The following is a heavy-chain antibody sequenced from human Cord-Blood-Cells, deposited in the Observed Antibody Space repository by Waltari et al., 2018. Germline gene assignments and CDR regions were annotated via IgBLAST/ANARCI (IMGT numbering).Heavy chain of an antibody. J-gene: IGHJ4*02. D-gene: IGHD2-15*01. CDR1: GGTLSSYA. Sequence: QVQLVQSGAEVKKPGSSVKVSCKASGGTLSSYAISWVRQSPGQGLEWMGEIIPILGIANYAQKFQGRVTITADKSTSTAYMELSSLRSEDTAVYYCARDKGHCSGGSCYYDYWGQGTLVTVSS. CDR3: ARDKGHCSGGSCYYDY. CDR2: IIPILGIA. V-gene: IGHV1-69*10.